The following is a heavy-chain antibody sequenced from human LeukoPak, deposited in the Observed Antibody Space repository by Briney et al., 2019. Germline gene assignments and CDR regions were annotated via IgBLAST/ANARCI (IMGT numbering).Heavy chain of an antibody. D-gene: IGHD5-18*01. CDR1: GGSISSYY. V-gene: IGHV4-59*01. Sequence: PSETLSLTCTVSGGSISSYYWSWIRLPPGKGLEWIGYIYYSGSTNYNPSLKSRVTISVDTSKNQFSLKLSSVTAADTAVYYCARLVDTAMGNWFDPWGQGTLVTVSS. J-gene: IGHJ5*02. CDR3: ARLVDTAMGNWFDP. CDR2: IYYSGST.